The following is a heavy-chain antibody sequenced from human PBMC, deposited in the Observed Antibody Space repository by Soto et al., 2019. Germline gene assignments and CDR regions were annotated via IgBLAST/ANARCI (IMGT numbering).Heavy chain of an antibody. D-gene: IGHD4-17*01. J-gene: IGHJ4*02. V-gene: IGHV4-61*01. CDR1: GGSISSSSYY. Sequence: SETLSLTCTVSGGSISSSSYYWTWIRQPPGKGLEWIGYIYYTGSTNYNPSLESRVTISVDTSKNQFSLKLNSVTAADTAVYYCARGRFGYGDYFDYWGQGTLVTVSS. CDR2: IYYTGST. CDR3: ARGRFGYGDYFDY.